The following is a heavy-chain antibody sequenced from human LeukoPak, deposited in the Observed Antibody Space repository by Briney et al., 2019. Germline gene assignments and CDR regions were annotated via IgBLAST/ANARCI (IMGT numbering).Heavy chain of an antibody. CDR2: IEEDGSDE. Sequence: GGSLRLSCAASGFTFTTYWMTWVRRAPGKGLEWVASIEEDGSDEYYVDSVKGRFTISRDNSKNTLYLQMNSLRAEDTAVYYCAKEGYYDSSGYYHDDPTNYFDYWGQGTLVTVSS. J-gene: IGHJ4*02. D-gene: IGHD3-22*01. CDR1: GFTFTTYW. V-gene: IGHV3-7*01. CDR3: AKEGYYDSSGYYHDDPTNYFDY.